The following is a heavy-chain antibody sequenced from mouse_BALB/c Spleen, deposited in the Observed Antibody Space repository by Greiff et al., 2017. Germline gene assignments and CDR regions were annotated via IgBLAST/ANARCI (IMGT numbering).Heavy chain of an antibody. V-gene: IGHV7-3*02. Sequence: EVKLMESGGGLVQPGGSLRLSCATSGFTFTDYYMSWVRQPPGKALEWLGFIRNKANGYTTEYSASVKGRFTISRDNSQSILYLQMNTLRAEDSATYYCARDDPYGNFDYWGQGTTLTVSS. J-gene: IGHJ2*01. D-gene: IGHD2-1*01. CDR3: ARDDPYGNFDY. CDR2: IRNKANGYTT. CDR1: GFTFTDYY.